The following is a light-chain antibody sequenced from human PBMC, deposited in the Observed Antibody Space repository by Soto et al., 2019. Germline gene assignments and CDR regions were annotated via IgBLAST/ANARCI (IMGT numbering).Light chain of an antibody. CDR3: QQYGSSGT. CDR1: QSVSSY. Sequence: EIVLTQSPATLSLSPGERATLSCRASQSVSSYLAWYQQKPGQPPRLLIYDASNRATGIPARFSGSGSGTDFTLTISSLEPEDFAVYYCQQYGSSGTFGQGTKVEIK. V-gene: IGKV3-11*01. J-gene: IGKJ1*01. CDR2: DAS.